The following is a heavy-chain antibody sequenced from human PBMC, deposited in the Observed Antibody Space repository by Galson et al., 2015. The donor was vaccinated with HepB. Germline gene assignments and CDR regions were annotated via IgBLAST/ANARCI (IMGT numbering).Heavy chain of an antibody. CDR3: AKDVWGSCTD. Sequence: SLRLSCAASGFTFGNSAMSWVRQAPGKGLEWVSTISGSSSITYYADSVKGRFTISRDNSKNTLYLQMNSLRAEDTAVYYCAKDVWGSCTDWGQGTLVTVSS. V-gene: IGHV3-23*01. CDR2: ISGSSSIT. CDR1: GFTFGNSA. D-gene: IGHD2-2*01. J-gene: IGHJ4*02.